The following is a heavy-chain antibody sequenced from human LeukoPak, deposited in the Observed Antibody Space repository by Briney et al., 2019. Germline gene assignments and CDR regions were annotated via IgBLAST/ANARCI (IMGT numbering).Heavy chain of an antibody. CDR3: AKDGCSSTSCYWLDY. Sequence: GGSLRLSCAASGFTFSSYGMHWVRQAPGKGQEWVAFIRYDGSNKYYADSVKGRFTISRDNSKNTLYLQMNSLRAEDTAVYYCAKDGCSSTSCYWLDYWGQGTLVTVSS. CDR1: GFTFSSYG. CDR2: IRYDGSNK. D-gene: IGHD2-2*01. J-gene: IGHJ4*02. V-gene: IGHV3-30*02.